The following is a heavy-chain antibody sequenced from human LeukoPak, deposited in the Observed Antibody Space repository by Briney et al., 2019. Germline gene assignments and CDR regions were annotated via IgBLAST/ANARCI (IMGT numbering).Heavy chain of an antibody. Sequence: ASVKVSCKASGYTFTGYYMHWVRQAPGQGLEWMGWINPNSGGTNYAQKFQGRVSMTRDTSISTAYMELSRLGSDDTAVYYCARRSRGPTSPYWYFDLWGRGTLVTVSS. V-gene: IGHV1-2*02. CDR2: INPNSGGT. CDR1: GYTFTGYY. J-gene: IGHJ2*01. CDR3: ARRSRGPTSPYWYFDL. D-gene: IGHD3-10*01.